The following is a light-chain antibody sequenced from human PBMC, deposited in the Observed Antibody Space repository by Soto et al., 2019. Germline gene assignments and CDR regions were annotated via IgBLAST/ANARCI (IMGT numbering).Light chain of an antibody. CDR2: AAS. CDR3: QQLNSYPHIT. CDR1: QGISSY. J-gene: IGKJ3*01. V-gene: IGKV1-9*01. Sequence: DIQLTQSPSFLSASLGDRVTITCRASQGISSYLAWYQQKPGKAPKLLIYAASTLQTGVPSRFSGSGSGTEFTLTISSLQPEDFATYYCQQLNSYPHITFGPGTKVDIK.